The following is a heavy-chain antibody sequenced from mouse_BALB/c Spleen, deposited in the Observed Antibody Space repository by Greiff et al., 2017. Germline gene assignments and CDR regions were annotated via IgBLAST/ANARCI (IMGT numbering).Heavy chain of an antibody. V-gene: IGHV8-11*01. J-gene: IGHJ4*01. D-gene: IGHD1-1*02. CDR2: IWWNDNK. Sequence: KESGPGILQPSQTLSLTCSFSGFSLSTYGIGVGWIRQPSGKGLEWLAHIWWNDNKYYNTALKSRLTISKDTSNNQVFLKIASVDTADTATYYCARIGNYGRAMDYWGQGTSVTVSS. CDR3: ARIGNYGRAMDY. CDR1: GFSLSTYGIG.